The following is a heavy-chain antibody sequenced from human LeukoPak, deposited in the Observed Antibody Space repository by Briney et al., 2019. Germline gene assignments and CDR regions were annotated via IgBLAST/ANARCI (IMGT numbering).Heavy chain of an antibody. CDR3: ARGYYDFWSGYQNWFDP. Sequence: SQTLSLTCTVSGGSISSGNHYWSWIRQPAGKGLEWIGRIYTSGSTNYNPSLKSRVTISVDTSKNQFSLKLSSVTAADTAVYYCARGYYDFWSGYQNWFDPWGQGTLVTVSS. CDR1: GGSISSGNHY. CDR2: IYTSGST. J-gene: IGHJ5*02. V-gene: IGHV4-61*02. D-gene: IGHD3-3*01.